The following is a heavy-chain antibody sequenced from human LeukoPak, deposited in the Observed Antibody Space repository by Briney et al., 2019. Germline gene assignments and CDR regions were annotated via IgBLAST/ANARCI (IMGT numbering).Heavy chain of an antibody. CDR2: ISGSGGST. D-gene: IGHD3-10*01. CDR3: ARDRGLLWFGTFDY. Sequence: GGSLRLSCAASGFTFSSYAMSWVRQAPGKGLEWVSAISGSGGSTYYADSVKGRFTISRDNSKNTLYLQMNSLRAEDTAVYYCARDRGLLWFGTFDYWGQGTLVTVSS. V-gene: IGHV3-23*01. J-gene: IGHJ4*02. CDR1: GFTFSSYA.